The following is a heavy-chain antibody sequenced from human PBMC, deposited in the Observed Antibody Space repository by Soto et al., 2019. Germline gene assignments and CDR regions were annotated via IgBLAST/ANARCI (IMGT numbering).Heavy chain of an antibody. Sequence: ASVEVSCKSSGYAFTKYGMHWVRQAPGQSLEWMGWINTGNGYTEYSQRLQDRVTITRDTSASTAYMELSSLRSEDMAVYYCAVDILSTFCCFDSWGQGTLVTVSS. CDR1: GYAFTKYG. CDR3: AVDILSTFCCFDS. CDR2: INTGNGYT. J-gene: IGHJ4*02. D-gene: IGHD3-9*01. V-gene: IGHV1-3*04.